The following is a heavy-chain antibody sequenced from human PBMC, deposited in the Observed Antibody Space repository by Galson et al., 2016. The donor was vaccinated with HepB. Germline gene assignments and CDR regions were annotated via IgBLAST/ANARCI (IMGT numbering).Heavy chain of an antibody. D-gene: IGHD6-13*01. CDR2: IYYSGST. CDR1: GGSISSGAYY. CDR3: ARVSRSHGMAAADP. V-gene: IGHV4-31*03. Sequence: TLSLTCTVSGGSISSGAYYWRWIRQHPGKGLEWIGYIYYSGSTYYNPSLKSRVTISIDTSKNQFSLKLSSVTAADTAVYYCARVSRSHGMAAADPWGQGTLVTVSS. J-gene: IGHJ5*02.